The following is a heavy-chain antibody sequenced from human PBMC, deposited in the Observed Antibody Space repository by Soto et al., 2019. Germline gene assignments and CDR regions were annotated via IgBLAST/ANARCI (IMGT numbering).Heavy chain of an antibody. CDR2: IRSKANSYAT. V-gene: IGHV3-73*02. CDR3: TSPTRYSSGPNPKADTAVNWFDP. D-gene: IGHD6-19*01. CDR1: GFTFSGSA. Sequence: EVQLVESGGGLVQPGGSLKLSCAASGFTFSGSAMHWVRQASGKGLEWVGRIRSKANSYATAYAASVKGRFTISRDDSKSTAYVQMTSRKTQDTAVYYCTSPTRYSSGPNPKADTAVNWFDPWGQGTLVTVSS. J-gene: IGHJ5*02.